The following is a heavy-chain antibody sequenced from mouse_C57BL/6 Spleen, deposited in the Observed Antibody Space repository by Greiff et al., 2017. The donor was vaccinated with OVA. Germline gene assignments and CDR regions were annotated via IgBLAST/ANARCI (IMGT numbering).Heavy chain of an antibody. CDR3: ARGGYDGHYVPFAY. J-gene: IGHJ3*01. CDR2: INPNNGGT. CDR1: GYTFTDYN. Sequence: VQLQQSGPELVKPGASVKIPCKASGYTFTDYNMDWVKQSHGKSLEWIGDINPNNGGTIYNQKFKGKATLTVDKSSSTAYMELRSLTSEDTAVYYGARGGYDGHYVPFAYWGQGTLVTVSA. D-gene: IGHD2-3*01. V-gene: IGHV1-18*01.